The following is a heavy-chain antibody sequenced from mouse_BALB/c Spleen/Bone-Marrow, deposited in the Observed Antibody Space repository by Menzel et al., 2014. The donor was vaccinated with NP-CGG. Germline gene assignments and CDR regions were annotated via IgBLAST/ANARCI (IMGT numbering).Heavy chain of an antibody. D-gene: IGHD2-3*01. CDR1: GFDFSRYW. V-gene: IGHV4-1*02. CDR3: ARLGYYGGFAY. CDR2: INPDSSTI. J-gene: IGHJ3*01. Sequence: EVQLVEPGGGLVQPGGSLKLSCAASGFDFSRYWMSWVRQAPGKGLEWIGEINPDSSTINYTPSLKDKFIISRDNAKNTLYLQMSKVRSEDTALYYCARLGYYGGFAYWGQGTLVTVSA.